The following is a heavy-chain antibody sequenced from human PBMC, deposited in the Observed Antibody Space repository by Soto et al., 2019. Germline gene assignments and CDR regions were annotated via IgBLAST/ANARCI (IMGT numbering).Heavy chain of an antibody. V-gene: IGHV3-23*01. J-gene: IGHJ5*02. CDR3: AKASAVRGSQGGSWFDP. D-gene: IGHD3-10*01. CDR2: ISGIGGST. CDR1: GFTFSSYA. Sequence: EVQLLESGGGLVQPGGSLRLSCAAAGFTFSSYAMSWVRQAPGKGLEWVSAISGIGGSTYYADSVKGRFTISRDNTKNTLYLPRNGPRAEDTAVYYCAKASAVRGSQGGSWFDPWGQGTLGTVSS.